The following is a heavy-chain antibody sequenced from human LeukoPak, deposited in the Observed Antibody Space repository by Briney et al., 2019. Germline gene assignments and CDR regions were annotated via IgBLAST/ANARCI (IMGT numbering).Heavy chain of an antibody. CDR1: GFTFSSYA. V-gene: IGHV3-23*01. CDR3: AKQGGGAGYCSSTSCSNYYYYYYMDV. D-gene: IGHD2-2*01. Sequence: PGGSLRLSCAASGFTFSSYAMSWVRQAPGKGLEWVSAISGSGGSTYYADSVKGRFTISRDNSKNTLYLQMNSLIAEDTAVYYCAKQGGGAGYCSSTSCSNYYYYYYMDVWGKGTTVTVSS. CDR2: ISGSGGST. J-gene: IGHJ6*03.